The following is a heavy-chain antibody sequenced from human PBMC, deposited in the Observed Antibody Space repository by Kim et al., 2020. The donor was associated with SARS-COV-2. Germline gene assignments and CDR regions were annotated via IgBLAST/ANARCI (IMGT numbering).Heavy chain of an antibody. CDR3: AREYVGASTYDY. V-gene: IGHV1-18*01. Sequence: TSAQQLQGRVTMTTDTSTSTAYMELRSLRSDDTAVYYCAREYVGASTYDYWGQGTLVTVSS. D-gene: IGHD1-26*01. J-gene: IGHJ4*02.